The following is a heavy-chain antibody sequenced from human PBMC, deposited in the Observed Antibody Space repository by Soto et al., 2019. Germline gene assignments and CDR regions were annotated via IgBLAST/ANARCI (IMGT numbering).Heavy chain of an antibody. CDR1: GYTFTSYG. CDR3: AREVMTTVTTEELKWFDH. D-gene: IGHD4-17*01. J-gene: IGHJ5*02. V-gene: IGHV1-18*01. Sequence: ASVKVSCKASGYTFTSYGSSWVRQAPGQGLEWMGWISAYNGNTNYAQKLQGRVTMTTDTSTSTAYMELRSLRSDDTAVYYCAREVMTTVTTEELKWFDHSGQGTLLTFSS. CDR2: ISAYNGNT.